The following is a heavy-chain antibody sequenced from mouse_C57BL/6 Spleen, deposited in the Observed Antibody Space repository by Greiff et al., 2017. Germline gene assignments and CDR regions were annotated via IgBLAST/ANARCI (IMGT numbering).Heavy chain of an antibody. CDR1: GYAFSSSW. CDR3: ARSLWLRRGIGPRDY. D-gene: IGHD2-2*01. CDR2: IYPGDGDT. J-gene: IGHJ4*01. V-gene: IGHV1-82*01. Sequence: VQLQQSGPELVKPGASVKISCKASGYAFSSSWMNWVKQRPGKGLEWIGRIYPGDGDTNYNGKFKGKATLTADKSSSTAYMQLSSLTSEDSAVYFCARSLWLRRGIGPRDYWGQGTSVTVSS.